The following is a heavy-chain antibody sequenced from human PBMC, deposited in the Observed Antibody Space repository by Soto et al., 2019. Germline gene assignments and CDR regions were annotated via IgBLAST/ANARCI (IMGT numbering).Heavy chain of an antibody. V-gene: IGHV4-39*01. CDR1: CGSMSSRNYD. CDR3: VVGVRGAINISPDVFDI. CDR2: VYHSGSI. D-gene: IGHD3-10*01. Sequence: ERLSVTWLISCGSMSSRNYDRGWIRQPPGKGLEWIGSVYHSGSIYYNPPLKSRVTIFVDTPKNQFSLKLTSVIAADTAVYYCVVGVRGAINISPDVFDIWGQGTMVTASS. J-gene: IGHJ3*02.